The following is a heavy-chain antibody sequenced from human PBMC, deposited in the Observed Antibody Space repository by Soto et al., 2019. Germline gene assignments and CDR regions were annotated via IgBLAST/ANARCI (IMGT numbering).Heavy chain of an antibody. CDR1: GFTFNTFD. Sequence: EVQLLESGGGLVQPGGSLRLSCAASGFTFNTFDMTWVRQAPGKGLEWVSVIRGADGRTYYADSLKGRFTISRDNSKNTLFLQVTSLRVEDTAVYYCVKGAWCDDWCQGTLVTVSS. J-gene: IGHJ4*02. D-gene: IGHD6-19*01. CDR2: IRGADGRT. V-gene: IGHV3-23*01. CDR3: VKGAWCDD.